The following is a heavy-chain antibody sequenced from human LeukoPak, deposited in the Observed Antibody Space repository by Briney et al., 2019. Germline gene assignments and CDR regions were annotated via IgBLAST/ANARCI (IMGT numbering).Heavy chain of an antibody. CDR1: GFTFSSYA. D-gene: IGHD4-17*01. J-gene: IGHJ4*02. CDR2: ISSTGGTI. CDR3: AKSDPYGDSLIEI. V-gene: IGHV3-48*03. Sequence: GGSLRLSCAASGFTFSSYAMNWVRQAPGKGLEWLSHISSTGGTIYYADSVKGRLTVPRDNAKNSLYLQMNSLRAEDTAVYYCAKSDPYGDSLIEIWGQGALVTVSS.